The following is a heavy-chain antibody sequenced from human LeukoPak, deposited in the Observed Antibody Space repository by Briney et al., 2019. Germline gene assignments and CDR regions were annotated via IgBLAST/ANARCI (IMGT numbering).Heavy chain of an antibody. CDR1: GASFSYDY. J-gene: IGHJ5*01. Sequence: AETLSLTCAVYGASFSYDYWSWIRQAPGKGLEWIGEINHSGTITYNPSLKSRVTISAEKSKSQFSLRLTSVTAADTAVYYCAKGVWAPRFDSWGQGTLVTVSS. D-gene: IGHD7-27*01. V-gene: IGHV4-34*01. CDR3: AKGVWAPRFDS. CDR2: INHSGTI.